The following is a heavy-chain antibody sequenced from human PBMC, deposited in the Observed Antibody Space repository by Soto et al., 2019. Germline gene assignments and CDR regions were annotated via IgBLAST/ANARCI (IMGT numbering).Heavy chain of an antibody. CDR3: AACYDGYYYGMDV. CDR1: GFTFSSYW. CDR2: INSDGSST. D-gene: IGHD5-12*01. Sequence: GGSLRLSCAASGFTFSSYWMHWVRQAPGKGLVWVSRINSDGSSTSYADSVKGRFTMSRDNAKNTLYLQMNSLRAEDTAVYYCAACYDGYYYGMDVWGQGTTVTVSS. V-gene: IGHV3-74*01. J-gene: IGHJ6*02.